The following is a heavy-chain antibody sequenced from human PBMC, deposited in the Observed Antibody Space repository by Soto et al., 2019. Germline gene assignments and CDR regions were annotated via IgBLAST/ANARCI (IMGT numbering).Heavy chain of an antibody. V-gene: IGHV3-23*01. D-gene: IGHD6-19*01. CDR2: SSGSGGST. J-gene: IGHJ3*02. Sequence: SLRLSCAASGFTFSSYAMSWVRQAPGKGLEWVSGSSGSGGSTYSADSVKGRFTISRDNSRNTLNLQMNSLRAEDTAVYYCAKDRIAVVPDAFDIWGQGTMVTVSS. CDR1: GFTFSSYA. CDR3: AKDRIAVVPDAFDI.